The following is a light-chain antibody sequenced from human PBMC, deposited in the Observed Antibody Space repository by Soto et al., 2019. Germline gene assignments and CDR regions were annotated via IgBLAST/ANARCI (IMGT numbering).Light chain of an antibody. Sequence: QSVLTQPPSVSGAPGQRVTISCTGSSTNIRAGYDVHWYQQLPGTAPKLLIYGNSNRPSGVPDRFSGSKSGTSASLAITGLQAEDEADYYCQSYDSRLTGSGVFGGGTKLTVL. CDR2: GNS. CDR3: QSYDSRLTGSGV. CDR1: STNIRAGYD. V-gene: IGLV1-40*01. J-gene: IGLJ3*02.